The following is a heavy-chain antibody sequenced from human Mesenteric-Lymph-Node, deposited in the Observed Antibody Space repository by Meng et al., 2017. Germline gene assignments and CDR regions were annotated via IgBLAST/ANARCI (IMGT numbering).Heavy chain of an antibody. Sequence: SVKVSCKASGGTFSSYAISWVRQAPGQGLEWMGGIIPIFGTANYAQKFQGRVTITTDESTSTAYMELSSLRSEDTAVYYCARDAPQDIVVVVAAEYYYYYGMDVWGQGTTVTVSS. J-gene: IGHJ6*02. D-gene: IGHD2-15*01. V-gene: IGHV1-69*05. CDR1: GGTFSSYA. CDR3: ARDAPQDIVVVVAAEYYYYYGMDV. CDR2: IIPIFGTA.